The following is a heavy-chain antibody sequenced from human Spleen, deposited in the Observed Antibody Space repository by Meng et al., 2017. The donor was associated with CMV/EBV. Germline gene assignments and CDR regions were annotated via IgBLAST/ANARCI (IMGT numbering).Heavy chain of an antibody. CDR2: ISGSGGST. J-gene: IGHJ6*02. Sequence: GESLKISCAASGFTFSSYAMSWVRQAPGKGLEGVSGISGSGGSTYYADSVKGRFTISRDNAENTLYLQMNSLRAEDTAVYYCARAKHRIQLWSRPGDYSSYYGMDVWGQGTSVTVSS. D-gene: IGHD5-18*01. CDR3: ARAKHRIQLWSRPGDYSSYYGMDV. V-gene: IGHV3-23*01. CDR1: GFTFSSYA.